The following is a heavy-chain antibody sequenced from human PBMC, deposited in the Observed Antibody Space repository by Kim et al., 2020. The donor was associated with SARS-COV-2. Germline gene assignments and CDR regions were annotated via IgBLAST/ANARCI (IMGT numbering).Heavy chain of an antibody. CDR1: GFTFSSYV. CDR3: AKDVSRITIFAMHL. CDR2: IRSSGDHT. J-gene: IGHJ6*04. D-gene: IGHD3-3*01. Sequence: GGSLRLSCAASGFTFSSYVMSWVRHTPGKGLEWVSAIRSSGDHTYYADSVKGRFTISRDNSKNTLFLQMNSLRADDTAVYYCAKDVSRITIFAMHLWGKGTTVTVS. V-gene: IGHV3-23*01.